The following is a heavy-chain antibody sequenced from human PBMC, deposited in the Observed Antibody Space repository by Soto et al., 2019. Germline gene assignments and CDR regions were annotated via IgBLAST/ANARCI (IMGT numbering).Heavy chain of an antibody. CDR2: ISGSGGST. Sequence: PVGSLRLSCAASGFTFSSYAMSWVRQAPGKGLEWVSAISGSGGSTYYADSVKGRFTISRDNSKNTLYLQMNSLRAEDTAVYYCAKVFGPDRLHYYYYGMDVWGQGTTVTVSS. CDR3: AKVFGPDRLHYYYYGMDV. D-gene: IGHD3-3*01. CDR1: GFTFSSYA. V-gene: IGHV3-23*01. J-gene: IGHJ6*02.